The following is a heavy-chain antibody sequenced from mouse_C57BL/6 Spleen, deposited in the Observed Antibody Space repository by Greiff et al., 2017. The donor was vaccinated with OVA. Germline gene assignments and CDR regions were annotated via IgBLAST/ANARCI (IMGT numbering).Heavy chain of an antibody. D-gene: IGHD2-1*01. CDR1: GFTFSSYA. V-gene: IGHV5-4*01. CDR2: ISDGGSYT. CDR3: ASYGTYVGFAY. Sequence: EVQRVESGGGLVKPGGSLKLSCAASGFTFSSYAMSWVRQTPEKRLEWVATISDGGSYTYYPDNVKGRSTISRDNAKNTLYLQMSHLKSEDTAMYYCASYGTYVGFAYWGQGTMVTVSA. J-gene: IGHJ3*01.